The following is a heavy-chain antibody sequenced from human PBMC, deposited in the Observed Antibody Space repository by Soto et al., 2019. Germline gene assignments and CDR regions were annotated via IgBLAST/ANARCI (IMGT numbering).Heavy chain of an antibody. D-gene: IGHD3-3*01. CDR3: AREGDFWSGYYPPSVDRWGAFDI. J-gene: IGHJ3*02. CDR2: ISSSSSYI. CDR1: GFTFSSYS. Sequence: GGSLRLSCAASGFTFSSYSMNWVRQAPGKGLEWVSSISSSSSYIYYADSVKGRFTISRDNAKNSLYLQMNSLRAEDTAVYYCAREGDFWSGYYPPSVDRWGAFDIWGQGTMVTVSS. V-gene: IGHV3-21*01.